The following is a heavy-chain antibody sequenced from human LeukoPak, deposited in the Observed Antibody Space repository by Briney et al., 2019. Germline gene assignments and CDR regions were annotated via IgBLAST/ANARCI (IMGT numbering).Heavy chain of an antibody. CDR1: GFTFSTYR. CDR2: IKQDGSEK. Sequence: GGSLRLSCAASGFTFSTYRMSWVRQAPGKGLEWVANIKQDGSEKHYVDSVKGRFTISRDNAKNSLYLQMSSLRAEDTAVYYCAREGVEFGFGVGFGYYMDVWGKGTTVTVSS. CDR3: AREGVEFGFGVGFGYYMDV. V-gene: IGHV3-7*01. J-gene: IGHJ6*03. D-gene: IGHD3-10*01.